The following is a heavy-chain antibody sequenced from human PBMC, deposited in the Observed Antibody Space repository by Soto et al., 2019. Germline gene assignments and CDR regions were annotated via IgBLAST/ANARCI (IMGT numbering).Heavy chain of an antibody. D-gene: IGHD6-13*01. V-gene: IGHV3-33*08. CDR2: IWYDGSNK. J-gene: IGHJ4*02. CDR3: ARDLAAAGTIPYY. CDR1: GFTLSSYA. Sequence: GGSLRLSCAASGFTLSSYAMHWVRQAPGKGLEWVAVIWYDGSNKYYADSVKGRFTISRDNSKNTLYLQMNSLRAEDTAVYYCARDLAAAGTIPYYWGQGTLVTVSS.